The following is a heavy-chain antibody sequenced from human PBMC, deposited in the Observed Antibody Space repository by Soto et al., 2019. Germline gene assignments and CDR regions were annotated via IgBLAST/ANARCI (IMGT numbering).Heavy chain of an antibody. CDR2: ISYDGSNK. Sequence: QVQLVESGGGVVQPGRSLRLSCAASGFTFSSYAMHWVRQAPGKGLEWVAVISYDGSNKYYADSVKGRFTISRDNSKNTLYLQMNSLRAEDTAVYYCARGRDYYYDSSGYYLGYWGQGTLVTVSS. J-gene: IGHJ4*02. CDR1: GFTFSSYA. CDR3: ARGRDYYYDSSGYYLGY. D-gene: IGHD3-22*01. V-gene: IGHV3-30-3*01.